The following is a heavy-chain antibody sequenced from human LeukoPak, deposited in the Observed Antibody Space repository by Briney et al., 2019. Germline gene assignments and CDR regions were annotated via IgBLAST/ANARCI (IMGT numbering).Heavy chain of an antibody. D-gene: IGHD2-2*01. J-gene: IGHJ6*02. V-gene: IGHV4-39*02. Sequence: SETLSLTCTVSGGSISSSSYYWGWTREPTGKGLVWIGRIYYSGSTYYNPSLKSRVTISVDTSKNQFSLKLSSVTAADTAVYYCAREMGVVPALLHGMDVWGQGTTVTVSS. CDR3: AREMGVVPALLHGMDV. CDR2: IYYSGST. CDR1: GGSISSSSYY.